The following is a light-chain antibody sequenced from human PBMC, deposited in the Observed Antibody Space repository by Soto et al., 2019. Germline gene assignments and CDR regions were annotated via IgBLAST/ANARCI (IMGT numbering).Light chain of an antibody. CDR1: DSDVGGYNY. CDR2: EVI. CDR3: SSYTSSRTLV. Sequence: QSALTQPASVSGSPGQSITISCTGTDSDVGGYNYVSWYQQHPGKAPKLMIYEVINRPSGVSTRFSGSKSASTASLTISVLQAEDEADYYCSSYTSSRTLVFGGGTKLTVL. J-gene: IGLJ3*02. V-gene: IGLV2-14*03.